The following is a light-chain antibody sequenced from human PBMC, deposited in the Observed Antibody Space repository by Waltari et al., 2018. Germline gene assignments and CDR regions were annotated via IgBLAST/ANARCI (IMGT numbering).Light chain of an antibody. CDR1: QDISNY. CDR3: QQYDYWPT. Sequence: DIQMTQSPSSLSASVGDRVTITCQASQDISNYLNWYQQKPGKAPKLLIYDASNLETGVPSRFSGSGSGTDFTFTISSLQPEDIAVYYCQQYDYWPTFGQGTKVEIK. V-gene: IGKV1-33*01. J-gene: IGKJ1*01. CDR2: DAS.